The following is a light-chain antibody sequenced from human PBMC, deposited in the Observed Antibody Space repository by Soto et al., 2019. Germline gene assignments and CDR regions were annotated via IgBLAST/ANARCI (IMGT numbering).Light chain of an antibody. CDR2: AAS. V-gene: IGKV3-20*01. Sequence: EIVLTQSPGTLSLSPGERATLSCRASQTIASGYVAWYQQKPGQAPRLLIYAASSRATGIADRFRGSGSGRDFTLTISRLAPEDFAVYYCHQYGSSAWTFGQGTKVDIX. CDR3: HQYGSSAWT. CDR1: QTIASGY. J-gene: IGKJ1*01.